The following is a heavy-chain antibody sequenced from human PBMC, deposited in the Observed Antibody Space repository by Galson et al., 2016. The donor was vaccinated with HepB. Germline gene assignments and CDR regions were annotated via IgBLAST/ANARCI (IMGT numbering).Heavy chain of an antibody. V-gene: IGHV3-30*18. Sequence: SLRLSCAASGFTFSSYDMHWVRQAPGKGLEWRTVMSYDGSKKYYADSVKGRFTISRNNSKSTLYLQMNSLRTEDTAVDYCAKASISLLRGDDMGLEYWGQGTLVTVSS. J-gene: IGHJ4*01. CDR3: AKASISLLRGDDMGLEY. CDR1: GFTFSSYD. CDR2: MSYDGSKK. D-gene: IGHD3-10*01.